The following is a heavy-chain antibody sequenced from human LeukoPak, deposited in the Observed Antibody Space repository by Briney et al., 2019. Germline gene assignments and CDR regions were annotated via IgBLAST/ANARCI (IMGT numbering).Heavy chain of an antibody. CDR1: GGTFSSYA. CDR2: IIPIFGTA. CDR3: ARGRENDYSNYYYYMDV. D-gene: IGHD4-11*01. V-gene: IGHV1-69*01. J-gene: IGHJ6*03. Sequence: SVKVSCKASGGTFSSYAISWVRQAPGQGLEWMGGIIPIFGTANYAQKFQGRVTITADESTSTAYMGLSSLRSEDTAVYYCARGRENDYSNYYYYMDVWGKGTTVTVSS.